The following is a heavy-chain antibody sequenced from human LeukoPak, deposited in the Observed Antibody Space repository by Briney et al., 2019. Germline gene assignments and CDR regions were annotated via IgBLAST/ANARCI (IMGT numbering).Heavy chain of an antibody. CDR3: ARDRRSGLWFGNVFDY. J-gene: IGHJ4*02. V-gene: IGHV3-30-3*01. CDR1: GFTFSSYA. D-gene: IGHD3-10*01. CDR2: ISYDGSNK. Sequence: GGSLRLSCAASGFTFSSYAMPWVRQAPGKGLEWVAVISYDGSNKYYADSVKGRFTISRDNSKNTLYLQMNSLRAEDTAVYYCARDRRSGLWFGNVFDYWGQGTLVTVSS.